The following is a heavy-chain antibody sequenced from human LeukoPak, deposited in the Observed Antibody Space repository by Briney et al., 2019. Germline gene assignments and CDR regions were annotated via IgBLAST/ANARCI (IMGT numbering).Heavy chain of an antibody. V-gene: IGHV1-18*04. Sequence: GASVKVSCKASGYTFTSYYMHWVRQAPGQGLEWMGWISAYNGNTKYEQKLQGRLIMTTDIYTNTAYVELRSLRSDDTAVYYCARDVSSWYLDYWGQGTLVTVSS. CDR2: ISAYNGNT. CDR3: ARDVSSWYLDY. D-gene: IGHD6-13*01. J-gene: IGHJ4*02. CDR1: GYTFTSYY.